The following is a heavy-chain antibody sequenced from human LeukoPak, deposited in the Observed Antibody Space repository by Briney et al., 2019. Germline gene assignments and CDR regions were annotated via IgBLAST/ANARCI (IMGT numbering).Heavy chain of an antibody. J-gene: IGHJ4*02. V-gene: IGHV4-34*01. Sequence: SETLSLTCAVYGGSFSGYYWSWIRQPPGKGLEWIGEINHSGSTNYNPSLKSRVTISVDTSKNQFSLKLSSVTAADTAVYYCARADKLAVAGTPRGNYFDYWGQGTLVTVSS. CDR1: GGSFSGYY. CDR2: INHSGST. CDR3: ARADKLAVAGTPRGNYFDY. D-gene: IGHD6-19*01.